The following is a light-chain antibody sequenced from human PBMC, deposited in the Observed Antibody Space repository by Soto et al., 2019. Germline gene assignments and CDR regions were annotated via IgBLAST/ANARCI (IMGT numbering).Light chain of an antibody. V-gene: IGLV2-23*01. CDR1: SSDVGSYNL. CDR2: EGS. J-gene: IGLJ1*01. CDR3: CSYAGSSTSV. Sequence: QSALAQPASVSGSPGQSITISCTGTSSDVGSYNLVSWYQQHPGKAPKLMIYEGSKRPSGVSNRFSGSKSGNTASLTISGLQAEDEADYYCCSYAGSSTSVFGNGTKVTV.